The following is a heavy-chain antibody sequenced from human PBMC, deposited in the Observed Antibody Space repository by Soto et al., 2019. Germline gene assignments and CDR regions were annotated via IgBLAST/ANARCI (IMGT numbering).Heavy chain of an antibody. CDR3: AKDHYDILTGQPRPAEGDAFDI. J-gene: IGHJ3*02. V-gene: IGHV3-23*01. CDR1: GFTFSSYA. CDR2: ISRSGGST. D-gene: IGHD3-9*01. Sequence: PGGSLRLSCAASGFTFSSYAMSWVRQAPGKGLEWVSAISRSGGSTYYADSVKGRFTISRGNSKNTLYLQMNSLRAEDTAVYYCAKDHYDILTGQPRPAEGDAFDIWGQGTMVTVSS.